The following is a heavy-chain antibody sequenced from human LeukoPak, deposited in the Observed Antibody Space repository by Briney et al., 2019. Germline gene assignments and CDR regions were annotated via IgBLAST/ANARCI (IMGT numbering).Heavy chain of an antibody. V-gene: IGHV3-23*01. Sequence: QSGGSLRLSCAASGFTFSSYAMSWVRQAPGKGLEWVSAISGSGGSTYYADSVKGRFTISRDNSKNTLYLQMNSLRAEDTAVYYCAKALFGTYYDFWSGSPNYGMDVWGQGTTVTVSS. CDR2: ISGSGGST. CDR1: GFTFSSYA. D-gene: IGHD3-3*01. J-gene: IGHJ6*02. CDR3: AKALFGTYYDFWSGSPNYGMDV.